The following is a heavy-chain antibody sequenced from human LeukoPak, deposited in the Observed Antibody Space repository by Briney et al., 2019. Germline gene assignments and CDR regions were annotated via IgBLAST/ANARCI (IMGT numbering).Heavy chain of an antibody. CDR1: GGSISSSSYY. D-gene: IGHD1-26*01. CDR2: IYYSGST. Sequence: SETLSLTCTVSGGSISSSSYYWGWIRQPPGKGLEWIGSIYYSGSTYYNPSLKSRVTISVDTSKNQFSLKLSSVTAADTAVYYCARDVRFEEWELLDYWGQGTLVTVSS. V-gene: IGHV4-39*02. CDR3: ARDVRFEEWELLDY. J-gene: IGHJ4*02.